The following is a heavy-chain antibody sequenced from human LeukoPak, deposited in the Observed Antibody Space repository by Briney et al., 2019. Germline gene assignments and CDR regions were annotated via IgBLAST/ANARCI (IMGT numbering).Heavy chain of an antibody. CDR1: RFTFRNYG. V-gene: IGHV3-30*18. CDR2: ISLDGSNQ. CDR3: AKDYPTPGATFPRH. J-gene: IGHJ4*02. D-gene: IGHD1-1*01. Sequence: PGGSLRLSCAASRFTFRNYGMHWVRQAPGKGLEWLTLISLDGSNQFYADSVRGRFTISRDNSKDTLYLQMDGLRPDDTAVYFCAKDYPTPGATFPRHLGQGTLVTVSS.